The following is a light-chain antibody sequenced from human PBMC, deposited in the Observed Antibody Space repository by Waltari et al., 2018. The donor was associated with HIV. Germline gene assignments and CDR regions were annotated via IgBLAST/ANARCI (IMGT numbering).Light chain of an antibody. J-gene: IGKJ2*01. CDR1: QSVRSY. Sequence: EIVLTQSPATLSLSPGDRATLFCRASQSVRSYLAWYQQKPGQAPRLLLYDASDRATGTPARFSGSGSGTDFTLTISSLEPEDFAVYYCQQRSNWPPGGAYTFGQGTKLEIK. CDR2: DAS. CDR3: QQRSNWPPGGAYT. V-gene: IGKV3-11*01.